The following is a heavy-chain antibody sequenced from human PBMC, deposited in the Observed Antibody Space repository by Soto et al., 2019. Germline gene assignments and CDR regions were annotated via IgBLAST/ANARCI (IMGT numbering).Heavy chain of an antibody. Sequence: GGSLRLSCAASGFTFSSYWMSWVRQAPGKGLEWVANIKQDGSEKYYVDSVKGRFTISRDNAKNSLYLQMNSLRAEDTAVYYCAKDVQYSSSSGYYYGMDVWGQGTTVTVS. J-gene: IGHJ6*02. D-gene: IGHD6-6*01. CDR1: GFTFSSYW. V-gene: IGHV3-7*03. CDR3: AKDVQYSSSSGYYYGMDV. CDR2: IKQDGSEK.